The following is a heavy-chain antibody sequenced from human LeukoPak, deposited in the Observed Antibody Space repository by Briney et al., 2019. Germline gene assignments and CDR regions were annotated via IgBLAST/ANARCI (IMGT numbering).Heavy chain of an antibody. CDR1: GFAVGSNY. V-gene: IGHV3-53*01. CDR3: ARWRSQQSEFDL. CDR2: IYSGGAI. J-gene: IGHJ4*02. Sequence: GGSLRLSCVASGFAVGSNYMSWVRQAPGKGLEWVSLIYSGGAIRYADSVKGRFAISRDNAKNSLYLQMNSLRAEDTAIYYCARWRSQQSEFDLWGQGTLATISS. D-gene: IGHD3-3*01.